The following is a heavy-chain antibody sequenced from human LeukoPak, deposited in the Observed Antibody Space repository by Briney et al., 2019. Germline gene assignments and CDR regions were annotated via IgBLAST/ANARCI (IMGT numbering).Heavy chain of an antibody. J-gene: IGHJ4*02. Sequence: SQTLSLTCTVSGGSNSSGDYYWSWIRQPPGKGLEWIGYIYYSGSTYYNPSLKSRVSISVDTSKNQFSLKLSSVTAADTTVYYCARVLSPTMIVVVEGDDWGQGTLVAVSS. D-gene: IGHD3-22*01. CDR3: ARVLSPTMIVVVEGDD. CDR2: IYYSGST. CDR1: GGSNSSGDYY. V-gene: IGHV4-30-4*01.